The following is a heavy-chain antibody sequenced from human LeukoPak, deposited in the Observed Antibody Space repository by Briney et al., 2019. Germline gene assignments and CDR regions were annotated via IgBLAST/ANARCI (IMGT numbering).Heavy chain of an antibody. D-gene: IGHD3-22*01. V-gene: IGHV3-53*01. CDR2: IYSGGST. CDR3: ARGPTGHYDSSGGDY. Sequence: PGGSLRLSCAASGFTVSSNYMSWVRQAPGKGLEWVSVIYSGGSTYYADSVKGRFTISRDNSKNTLYLQMNSLRAEDTAVYYCARGPTGHYDSSGGDYWGQGTLVTVSS. CDR1: GFTVSSNY. J-gene: IGHJ4*02.